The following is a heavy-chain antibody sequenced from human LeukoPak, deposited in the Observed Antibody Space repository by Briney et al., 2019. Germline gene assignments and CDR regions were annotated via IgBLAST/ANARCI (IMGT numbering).Heavy chain of an antibody. Sequence: GASVKVSCKASGYTFTSYYMHWVRQATGQGLEWMGWINPNSGGTNYAQKFQGRVTMTRDTSISTAYMELSRLRSDDTAAYYCARGSRRFVYYYYYMDVWGKGTTVTVSS. D-gene: IGHD2-15*01. V-gene: IGHV1-2*02. CDR3: ARGSRRFVYYYYYMDV. CDR2: INPNSGGT. CDR1: GYTFTSYY. J-gene: IGHJ6*03.